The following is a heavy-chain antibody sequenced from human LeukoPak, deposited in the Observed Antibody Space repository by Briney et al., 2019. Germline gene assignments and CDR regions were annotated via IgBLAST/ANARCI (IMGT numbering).Heavy chain of an antibody. Sequence: SETLSLTCTVSGASIISYYWSWIRQPPGKGLEWIGYIYYSGSTNYNPSLKSRVTISVDTSKNQFSLKLKSVTAADTAVYYCARWTDCGGSSCYTDWFDPWGQGTLVTVSS. CDR3: ARWTDCGGSSCYTDWFDP. V-gene: IGHV4-59*08. J-gene: IGHJ5*02. CDR1: GASIISYY. CDR2: IYYSGST. D-gene: IGHD2-2*02.